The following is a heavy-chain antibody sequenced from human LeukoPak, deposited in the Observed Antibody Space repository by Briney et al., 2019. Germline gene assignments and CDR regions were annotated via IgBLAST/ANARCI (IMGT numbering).Heavy chain of an antibody. V-gene: IGHV4-59*01. CDR1: GGSISSYY. J-gene: IGHJ1*01. CDR3: ARGVGSAAEYFQH. CDR2: IYYSGST. Sequence: SETLSLTCTVSGGSISSYYWSWIRQPPGKGLEWIGYIYYSGSTNCNPSLKSRVTISVDTSKNQFSLKLSSVTAADTAVYYCARGVGSAAEYFQHWGQGTLVTVSS. D-gene: IGHD2-15*01.